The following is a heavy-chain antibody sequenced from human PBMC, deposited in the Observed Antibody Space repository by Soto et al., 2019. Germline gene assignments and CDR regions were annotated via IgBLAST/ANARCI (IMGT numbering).Heavy chain of an antibody. V-gene: IGHV3-11*01. CDR1: GFTFSDYY. Sequence: GGSLRLSCAASGFTFSDYYMSWIRQAPGKGLEWVSYISSSGSTIYYADSVKGRFTISRDNAKNSLYLQMNSLRAEDTAVYYCARARNDIVVVPARGGYYYYMDVWGKGTTVTVSS. J-gene: IGHJ6*03. CDR3: ARARNDIVVVPARGGYYYYMDV. D-gene: IGHD2-2*01. CDR2: ISSSGSTI.